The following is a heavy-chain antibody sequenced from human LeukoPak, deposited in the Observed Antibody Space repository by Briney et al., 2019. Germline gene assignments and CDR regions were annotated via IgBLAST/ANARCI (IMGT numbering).Heavy chain of an antibody. Sequence: GASVKVSCKASGYTFTGYYMHWVRQAPGQGLEWMGWINPNSGGTNYAQKFQGRVTITRDTSASTAYMELSSLRSEDMAVYYCARDPGSSGYYYYYMDVWGKGTTVTVSS. CDR3: ARDPGSSGYYYYYMDV. J-gene: IGHJ6*03. D-gene: IGHD6-19*01. CDR1: GYTFTGYY. CDR2: INPNSGGT. V-gene: IGHV1-2*02.